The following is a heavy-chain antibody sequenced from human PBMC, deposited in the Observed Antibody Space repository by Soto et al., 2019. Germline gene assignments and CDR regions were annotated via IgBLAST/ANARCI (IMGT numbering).Heavy chain of an antibody. CDR1: GYSFTSYW. Sequence: GESLNISCKGSGYSFTSYWIGWVRQMPGKGLEWMGIIYPGDSDTRYSPSFQGQVTISADKSISTAYLQWSSLKASDTAMYYCARHLAAAGTSYYYYMDVWGKGTTVTVSS. CDR2: IYPGDSDT. J-gene: IGHJ6*03. V-gene: IGHV5-51*01. D-gene: IGHD6-13*01. CDR3: ARHLAAAGTSYYYYMDV.